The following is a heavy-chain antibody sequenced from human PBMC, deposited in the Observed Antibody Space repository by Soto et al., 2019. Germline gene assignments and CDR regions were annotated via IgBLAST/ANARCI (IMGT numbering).Heavy chain of an antibody. D-gene: IGHD5-18*01. CDR2: ISYDGTNK. CDR1: GFTFSTYA. CDR3: AKDGGGYNYGYVMLDKYYYGMDV. V-gene: IGHV3-30*09. J-gene: IGHJ6*02. Sequence: QVQLVESGGGVVQPGRSLRLSCAASGFTFSTYAMHWVRQAPGKGLEWVAVISYDGTNKYYADSVRGRFAISRDNSKNTLFLQMNSLRADDTDVYYCAKDGGGYNYGYVMLDKYYYGMDVWGQGTTVTVSS.